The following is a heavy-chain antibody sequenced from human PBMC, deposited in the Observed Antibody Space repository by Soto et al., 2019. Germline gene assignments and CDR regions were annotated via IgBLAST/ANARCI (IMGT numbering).Heavy chain of an antibody. Sequence: LRLSCAASGFTFSSYSMNWVRQAPGKGLEWVSSISSSSTYMYYADSVKGRFTISRDNAENSLYLQMNSLRAEDTAVYYCAREYCSGGSCRPPGYWGQGTLVTVSS. V-gene: IGHV3-21*01. D-gene: IGHD2-15*01. J-gene: IGHJ4*02. CDR3: AREYCSGGSCRPPGY. CDR2: ISSSSTYM. CDR1: GFTFSSYS.